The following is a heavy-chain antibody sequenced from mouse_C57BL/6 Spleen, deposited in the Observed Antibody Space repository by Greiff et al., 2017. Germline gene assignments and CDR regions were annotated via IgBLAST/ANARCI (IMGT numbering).Heavy chain of an antibody. CDR2: ISSGSSTS. Sequence: EVKLMESGGGLVKPGGSLKLSCAASGFTFSDYGMHWVRQAPEKGLEWVAYISSGSSTSYYEDTVKGRFTISRDNAKNTLFLQMTSLRSEDTAMYYCARRGYYGNYGYAMDYWGQGTSVTVSS. V-gene: IGHV5-17*01. CDR1: GFTFSDYG. CDR3: ARRGYYGNYGYAMDY. J-gene: IGHJ4*01. D-gene: IGHD2-1*01.